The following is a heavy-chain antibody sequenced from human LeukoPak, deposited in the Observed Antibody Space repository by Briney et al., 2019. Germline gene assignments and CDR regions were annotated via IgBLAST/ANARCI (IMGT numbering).Heavy chain of an antibody. V-gene: IGHV3-21*01. CDR1: GFTFSSYA. CDR2: ISSSSSYI. D-gene: IGHD6-19*01. J-gene: IGHJ4*02. Sequence: GGSLRLSCAASGFTFSSYAMSWVRQAPGKGLEWVSSISSSSSYIYYADSVKGRFTISRDNAKNSLYLQMNSLRAEDTAVYYCAKDAASSGWLDYWGQGTLVTVSS. CDR3: AKDAASSGWLDY.